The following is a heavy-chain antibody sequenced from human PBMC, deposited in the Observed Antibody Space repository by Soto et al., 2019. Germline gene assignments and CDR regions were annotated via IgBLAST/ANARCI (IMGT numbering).Heavy chain of an antibody. V-gene: IGHV1-18*04. CDR3: ARHPAKVTIDY. CDR1: GYTFTIYG. D-gene: IGHD4-17*01. Sequence: GSVKVSCKASGYTFTIYGISWVRQAPGQGLEWMGWISAYNGNTNYAQKLQGRVTMTTDTSTSTAYMELRSLRSDDTAVYYRARHPAKVTIDYWVQATLATVSS. J-gene: IGHJ4*02. CDR2: ISAYNGNT.